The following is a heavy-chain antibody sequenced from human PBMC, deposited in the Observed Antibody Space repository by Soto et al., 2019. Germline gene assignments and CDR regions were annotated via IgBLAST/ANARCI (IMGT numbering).Heavy chain of an antibody. CDR3: AADRQYYDSSGYYSFDY. D-gene: IGHD3-22*01. CDR2: IVVGSGNT. Sequence: SVKVSCKAPGFTFTSSAVQWVRQARGQRLEWIGWIVVGSGNTNYAQKFQERVTITRDMSTSTAYMELSSLRSEDTAVYYCAADRQYYDSSGYYSFDYWGQGTLVTVSS. V-gene: IGHV1-58*01. CDR1: GFTFTSSA. J-gene: IGHJ4*02.